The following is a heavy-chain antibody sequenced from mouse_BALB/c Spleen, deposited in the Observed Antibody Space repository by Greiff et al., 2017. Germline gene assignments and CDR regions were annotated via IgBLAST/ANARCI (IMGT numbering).Heavy chain of an antibody. Sequence: VHLLQSGPGLVKPGASVKLSCTTSGYTFTEYTMPWVQQSHGKSLEWIGGISPNDSGTSYNQSVKGKDTFTVDKASNTAYLELRSLTSEDSAVYYCARRGDGYYDWYFDVWGAGTTVTVSS. V-gene: IGHV1-26*01. J-gene: IGHJ1*01. CDR3: ARRGDGYYDWYFDV. D-gene: IGHD2-3*01. CDR1: GYTFTEYT. CDR2: ISPNDSGT.